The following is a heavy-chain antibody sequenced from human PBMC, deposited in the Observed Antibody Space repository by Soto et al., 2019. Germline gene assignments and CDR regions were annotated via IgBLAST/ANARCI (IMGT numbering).Heavy chain of an antibody. V-gene: IGHV1-69*12. CDR3: ARDTAAAGNYYGMDV. CDR1: GGTFSSYA. D-gene: IGHD6-13*01. J-gene: IGHJ6*02. Sequence: QVQLVQSGAEVKKPGSSVKVSCTASGGTFSSYAISWVRQAPGQGLEWMGGIIPIFGTANYAQKFQGRVTITADESTSTADMELSSLRSEDTAVYYCARDTAAAGNYYGMDVWGQGTTVTVSS. CDR2: IIPIFGTA.